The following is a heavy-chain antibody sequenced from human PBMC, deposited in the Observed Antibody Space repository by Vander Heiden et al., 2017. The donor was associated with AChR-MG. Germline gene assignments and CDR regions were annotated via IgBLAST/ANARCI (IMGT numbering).Heavy chain of an antibody. V-gene: IGHV1-69*04. D-gene: IGHD6-13*01. J-gene: IGHJ5*02. CDR3: AREYSSSWYWFDP. CDR1: GGTFSSYA. CDR2: IIPILGIA. Sequence: HVQLVQSGAEAKKPGSSVKVSCKVSGGTFSSYAISWVRQAPGQGLEWMGRIIPILGIANYAQKFQGRVTITADKSTSTAYMELSSLRSEDTAVYYCAREYSSSWYWFDPWGQGTLVTVSS.